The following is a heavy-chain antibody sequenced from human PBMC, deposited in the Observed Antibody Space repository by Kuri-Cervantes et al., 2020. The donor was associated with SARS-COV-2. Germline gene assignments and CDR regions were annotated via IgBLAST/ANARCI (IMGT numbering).Heavy chain of an antibody. V-gene: IGHV4-39*01. CDR3: AGFYYYDSSGFAANYYYMDV. CDR2: MYHIGST. D-gene: IGHD3-22*01. J-gene: IGHJ6*03. CDR1: GGSISSYY. Sequence: GSLRLSCTVSGGSISSYYWGWIRQPPGKGLEWIGSMYHIGSTYYNPSLKSRLTISVDTSKNQFSLKLSSVTAADTAVYYCAGFYYYDSSGFAANYYYMDVWGKGTMVTVSS.